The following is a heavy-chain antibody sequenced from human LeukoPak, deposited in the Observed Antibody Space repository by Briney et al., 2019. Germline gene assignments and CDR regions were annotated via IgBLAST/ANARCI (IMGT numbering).Heavy chain of an antibody. CDR1: GYSFSSYY. CDR3: ARDGPGYTSSSTDYMDV. Sequence: ASVTVSCTASGYSFSSYYIHWVRQAPGQGLEWMGIINPSGGSTRYAQEFQGRVTLTRDTSTSTVYMEVTSLRSEDTAVYYCARDGPGYTSSSTDYMDVWGKGTTVTVSS. V-gene: IGHV1-46*01. D-gene: IGHD6-13*01. J-gene: IGHJ6*03. CDR2: INPSGGST.